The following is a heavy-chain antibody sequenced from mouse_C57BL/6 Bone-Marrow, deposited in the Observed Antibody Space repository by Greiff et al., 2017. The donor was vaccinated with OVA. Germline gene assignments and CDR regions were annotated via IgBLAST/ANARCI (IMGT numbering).Heavy chain of an antibody. J-gene: IGHJ3*01. CDR1: GYSITSGYY. CDR3: ARDGYSNYVGFAY. CDR2: ISYDGSN. V-gene: IGHV3-6*01. Sequence: VQLKQSGPGLVKPSQSLSLTCSVTGYSITSGYYWNWIRQFPGNKLEWMGYISYDGSNNYNPSLKNRISITRDTSKNQFFLKLKSVTTEDTATYYCARDGYSNYVGFAYWGQGTLVTVSA. D-gene: IGHD2-5*01.